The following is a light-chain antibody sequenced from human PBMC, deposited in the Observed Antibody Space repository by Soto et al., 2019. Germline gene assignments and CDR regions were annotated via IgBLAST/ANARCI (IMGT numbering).Light chain of an antibody. CDR1: QGISSY. CDR3: PQYYSYPQT. J-gene: IGKJ2*01. V-gene: IGKV1-8*01. CDR2: AAS. Sequence: AIRMTQSPSSFSASTGDRVTITCRASQGISSYLAWYQQKPGKAPKLLIYAASTWQSGVPSRFSGSGSGTDFTLTISCLQSEDFATYYCPQYYSYPQTFGQGTKLEIK.